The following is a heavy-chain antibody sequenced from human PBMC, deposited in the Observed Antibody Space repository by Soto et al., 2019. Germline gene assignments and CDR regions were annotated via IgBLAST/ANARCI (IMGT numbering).Heavy chain of an antibody. CDR1: GSTFNNFA. D-gene: IGHD1-26*01. CDR3: ARAIKRWEVHQYFDS. CDR2: IVVVSNTV. V-gene: IGHV1-69*06. J-gene: IGHJ4*02. Sequence: QVLLLQSGAEVKEPGSSVRVSCKVSGSTFNNFAFSWLRQAPGRGPEWMGGIVVVSNTVDYSQRFQDRVTITADSSTSTLYMELSSLTSEDTAVYYCARAIKRWEVHQYFDSRGQGTLLSVFS.